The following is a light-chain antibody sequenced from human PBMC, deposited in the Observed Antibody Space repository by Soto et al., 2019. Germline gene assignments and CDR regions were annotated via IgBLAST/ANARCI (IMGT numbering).Light chain of an antibody. CDR2: KVS. V-gene: IGKV2-30*02. Sequence: DVVMTQSPLSMPVTLGQPASISCRSSQSLVHSDGNTYLNWYQQRPGQSPRRLIYKVSNRNSGVPDRFSGSASGSDFTQKISRVEAEDVGVYYFMQGTHWPYTFGQGTKLEIK. CDR3: MQGTHWPYT. CDR1: QSLVHSDGNTY. J-gene: IGKJ2*01.